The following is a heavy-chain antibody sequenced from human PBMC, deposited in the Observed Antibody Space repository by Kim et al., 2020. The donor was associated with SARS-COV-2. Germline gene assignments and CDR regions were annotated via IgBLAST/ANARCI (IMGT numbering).Heavy chain of an antibody. Sequence: GGSLRLSCAASGFTFSSYSMNWVRQAPGKGLEWVSSISSSNNYIYYADSVKGRFTISRDNAKNSLYLQMNSLRAEDTAVYYCASHSETSGWYAPPDYWGQGTLVTVSS. CDR2: ISSSNNYI. V-gene: IGHV3-21*01. J-gene: IGHJ4*02. CDR3: ASHSETSGWYAPPDY. CDR1: GFTFSSYS. D-gene: IGHD6-19*01.